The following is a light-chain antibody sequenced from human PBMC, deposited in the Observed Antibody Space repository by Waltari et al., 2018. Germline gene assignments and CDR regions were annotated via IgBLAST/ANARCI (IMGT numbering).Light chain of an antibody. CDR1: QSVDYK. V-gene: IGKV3-15*01. CDR2: GIS. Sequence: EVVMTQSPATLSVSPGERATLFCRTSQSVDYKLAWYQHKPGQAPRPLIYGISTRIPGIPARFSGGGSGTLFTLTISSLQSEDFAVYYCQQYDSWPQTFGGGTKVEIK. CDR3: QQYDSWPQT. J-gene: IGKJ4*01.